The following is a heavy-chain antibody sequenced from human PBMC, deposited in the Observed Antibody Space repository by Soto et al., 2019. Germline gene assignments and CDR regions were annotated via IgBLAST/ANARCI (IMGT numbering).Heavy chain of an antibody. Sequence: QVQLVQSGAVVRKPGASVKLSCQTSGYPFNSYHMHWVRQAPGQGLEWMGVINPTEGRTRYSQRFQDRVIMTRDTSTSTVYMELSSLRSEDTAIYFCARGRGISFGYNWFDPWGRGTLVTVSS. J-gene: IGHJ5*02. V-gene: IGHV1-46*02. CDR1: GYPFNSYH. D-gene: IGHD3-3*01. CDR3: ARGRGISFGYNWFDP. CDR2: INPTEGRT.